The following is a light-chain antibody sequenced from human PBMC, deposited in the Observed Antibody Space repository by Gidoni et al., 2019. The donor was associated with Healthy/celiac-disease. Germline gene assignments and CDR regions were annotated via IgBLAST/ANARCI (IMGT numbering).Light chain of an antibody. J-gene: IGKJ4*01. CDR2: DAS. V-gene: IGKV3-11*01. CDR1: QSVSSY. Sequence: DIVLTQSPATLSFSPGERATLSCRASQSVSSYLAWYQQKPGKAPRLLIYDASSWETGIPARFSGSGSGTDFTLTISSLEPEDFAAYYCQQSSNTSLTFGRGTKVEIK. CDR3: QQSSNTSLT.